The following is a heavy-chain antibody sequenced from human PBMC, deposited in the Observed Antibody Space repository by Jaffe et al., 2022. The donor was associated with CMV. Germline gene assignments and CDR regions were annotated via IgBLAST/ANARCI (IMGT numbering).Heavy chain of an antibody. D-gene: IGHD2-2*02. J-gene: IGHJ6*02. Sequence: EVQLVESGGGLVEPGRSLRLSCSASGLSFRDYAVSWFRQAPGKGLEWVGFIRSKAYGGTTEYAASVKGRFNVSRDDSKSIASLQMNSLKTEDTAVYYCTVTPCYISCYYDMDVWGQGTTVTVSS. CDR2: IRSKAYGGTT. V-gene: IGHV3-49*03. CDR1: GLSFRDYA. CDR3: TVTPCYISCYYDMDV.